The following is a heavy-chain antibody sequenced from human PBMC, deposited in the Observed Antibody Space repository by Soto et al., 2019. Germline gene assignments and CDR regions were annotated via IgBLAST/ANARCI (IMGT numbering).Heavy chain of an antibody. D-gene: IGHD2-15*01. Sequence: EVQLVESGGGLVKPGGSLRLSCVASGFIFSSYGMNWVRQTPGKGLEWVSSISSSSSYIYYADSVKGRFTISRDNAKNSLYLQMNSLRAEDTAVYYCARQYCSGGSCYSADGFDIWGQGTMVTVSS. CDR3: ARQYCSGGSCYSADGFDI. V-gene: IGHV3-21*01. CDR2: ISSSSSYI. CDR1: GFIFSSYG. J-gene: IGHJ3*02.